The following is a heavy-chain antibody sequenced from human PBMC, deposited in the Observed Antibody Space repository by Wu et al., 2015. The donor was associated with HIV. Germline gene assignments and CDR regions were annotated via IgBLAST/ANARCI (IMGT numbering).Heavy chain of an antibody. Sequence: QVQVVQSGAEVKKPGASVQVSCKTSTYTFSNYGINWVRQAPGQGLEWMGWINPSNGNPKYAQRFQGRVTMTIDTSTTIAYMELRSLRSDDTAVHYCARHKYSGATPRFYQLGFDPWGQGTLVTVSS. CDR1: TYTFSNYG. J-gene: IGHJ5*02. D-gene: IGHD2-21*01. V-gene: IGHV1-18*01. CDR2: INPSNGNP. CDR3: ARHKYSGATPRFYQLGFDP.